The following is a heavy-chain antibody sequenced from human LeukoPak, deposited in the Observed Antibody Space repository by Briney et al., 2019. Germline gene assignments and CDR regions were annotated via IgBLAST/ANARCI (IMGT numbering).Heavy chain of an antibody. J-gene: IGHJ4*02. Sequence: ASVKVSCKASGYTFTGYYMHWVRQAPGQGLEWMGWINPNSGGTNYAQKFQGRVTMTRDTSISTAYMELSRLRSEDTAVYYCAKEEGMYCSSTSCKTFDYWGQGTLVTVSS. D-gene: IGHD2-2*01. CDR2: INPNSGGT. CDR1: GYTFTGYY. V-gene: IGHV1-2*02. CDR3: AKEEGMYCSSTSCKTFDY.